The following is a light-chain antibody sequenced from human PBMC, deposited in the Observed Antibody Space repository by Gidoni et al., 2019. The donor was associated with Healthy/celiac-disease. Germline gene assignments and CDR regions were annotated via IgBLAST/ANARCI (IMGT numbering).Light chain of an antibody. Sequence: DIQMTQSPSTLSASVADRVTITCRASQSISSWLAWYQQKPGKAPKLLIYDASSLESGVPSRFSGSGSGTEFTLTISSLQPDDVATYYCQQYNSYSRTFGQGTKVDIK. CDR2: DAS. V-gene: IGKV1-5*01. J-gene: IGKJ1*01. CDR3: QQYNSYSRT. CDR1: QSISSW.